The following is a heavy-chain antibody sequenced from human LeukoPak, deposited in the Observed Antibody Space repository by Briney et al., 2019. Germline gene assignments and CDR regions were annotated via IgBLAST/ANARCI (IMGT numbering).Heavy chain of an antibody. CDR1: GGSISSYY. Sequence: SETLCLTCTVSGGSISSYYWSWIRQPPGKGLEWNGYIYYSGSTNYNPSLKSRVTISVDTSKNQFSLKLSSVTAADTAVYYCARMDSGSYAFDYWGQGTLVTVSS. D-gene: IGHD3-10*01. CDR3: ARMDSGSYAFDY. J-gene: IGHJ4*02. V-gene: IGHV4-59*08. CDR2: IYYSGST.